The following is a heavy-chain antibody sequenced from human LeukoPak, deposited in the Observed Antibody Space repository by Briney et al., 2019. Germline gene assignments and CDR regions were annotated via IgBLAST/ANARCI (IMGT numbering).Heavy chain of an antibody. Sequence: PGGSLKLSCAASKFTISNYAFHWVRQARGKGLEWVAVVSNDGGYKYYTDSVKGRFTISIDSSKNTLYLEMDSLRTEDTAIYYCARGAKVPGARLGRYFDYWGQGMLVTVSS. CDR2: VSNDGGYK. CDR1: KFTISNYA. J-gene: IGHJ4*02. V-gene: IGHV3-30*04. CDR3: ARGAKVPGARLGRYFDY. D-gene: IGHD6-19*01.